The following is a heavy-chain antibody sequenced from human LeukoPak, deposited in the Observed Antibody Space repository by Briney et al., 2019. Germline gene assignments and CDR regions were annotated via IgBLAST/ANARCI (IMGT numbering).Heavy chain of an antibody. V-gene: IGHV4-39*01. CDR2: IYYSGST. D-gene: IGHD1-26*01. Sequence: SETLSLTCTVSGGSISSSSYYWGWIRQPPGKGLEWIGSIYYSGSTYYNPSLKSRVTISVDTSKNQFSLKLSSVTAADTAVYYCAGQRPPSRDGSPFDYWGQGTLVTVSS. J-gene: IGHJ4*02. CDR1: GGSISSSSYY. CDR3: AGQRPPSRDGSPFDY.